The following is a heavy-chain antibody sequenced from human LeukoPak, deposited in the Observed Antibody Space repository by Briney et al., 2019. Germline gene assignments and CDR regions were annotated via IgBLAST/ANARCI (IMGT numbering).Heavy chain of an antibody. Sequence: GGSLRLSCAASGFTFSSYWMHWVRQVPGKGLVWVSRIDSDGSRTTYADSVKDRFTISRDNAKNTLYLQMNSLRAEDTAVYYCARGLYSRSSYTKGYWGQGTLVTVSS. J-gene: IGHJ4*02. CDR3: ARGLYSRSSYTKGY. CDR1: GFTFSSYW. V-gene: IGHV3-74*01. CDR2: IDSDGSRT. D-gene: IGHD1-26*01.